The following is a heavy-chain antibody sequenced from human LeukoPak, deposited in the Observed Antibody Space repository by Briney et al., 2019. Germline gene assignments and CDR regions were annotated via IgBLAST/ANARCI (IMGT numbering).Heavy chain of an antibody. Sequence: SVKVSCKASGGTFSSYAISWVRQAPGQGLEWMGRIIPILGIANYAQKFQGRVTITADKSTSTAYMELSSLRSEDTAVYYCARGVNSQGTAMVLFDSWGQGSLVTVSA. CDR2: IIPILGIA. J-gene: IGHJ4*02. D-gene: IGHD5-18*01. CDR1: GGTFSSYA. CDR3: ARGVNSQGTAMVLFDS. V-gene: IGHV1-69*04.